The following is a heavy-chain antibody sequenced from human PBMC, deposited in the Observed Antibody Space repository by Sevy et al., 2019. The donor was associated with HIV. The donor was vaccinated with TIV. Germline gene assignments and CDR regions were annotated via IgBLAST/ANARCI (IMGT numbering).Heavy chain of an antibody. V-gene: IGHV1-69*13. J-gene: IGHJ4*02. CDR3: ARGAHRVRLGELSSPLDY. D-gene: IGHD3-16*02. Sequence: GASVKVSCKASGGTFSSYAISWVRQAPGQGLEWMGGIIPIFGTANYAQKFQGRVTITADESTSTAYMELSSLRSEDTAVYYCARGAHRVRLGELSSPLDYWGQGTLVTVSS. CDR1: GGTFSSYA. CDR2: IIPIFGTA.